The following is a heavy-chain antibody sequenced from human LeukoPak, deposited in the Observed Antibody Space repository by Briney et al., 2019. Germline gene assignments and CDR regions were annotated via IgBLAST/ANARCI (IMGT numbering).Heavy chain of an antibody. CDR1: GYTFTSYG. J-gene: IGHJ4*02. D-gene: IGHD6-13*01. V-gene: IGHV1-18*01. Sequence: GASVKVSCKAAGYTFTSYGISWVRQAPGQGLEWMGWISAYNGNTNYAQKLQGRVTMTTDTSTSTAYMELRSMRSDDTAVYYCARTSSSWYYFDYWGQGTLVTVSS. CDR2: ISAYNGNT. CDR3: ARTSSSWYYFDY.